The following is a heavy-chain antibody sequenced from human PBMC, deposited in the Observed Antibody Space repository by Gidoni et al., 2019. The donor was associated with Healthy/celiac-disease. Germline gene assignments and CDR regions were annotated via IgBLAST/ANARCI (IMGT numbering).Heavy chain of an antibody. V-gene: IGHV1-69*04. Sequence: QVQMVQSGGEWKKPGSSGRVSCKACGGTFSSYAISWVRQSPGQGLESMERINPILGIENYAQKYQGRVTITADKTTSTAYMELCSLRFEDTAVYYCAGATAIDDSSGYYPLYYGMDFWGQGTTVTVSS. CDR3: AGATAIDDSSGYYPLYYGMDF. D-gene: IGHD3-22*01. CDR1: GGTFSSYA. J-gene: IGHJ6*02. CDR2: INPILGIE.